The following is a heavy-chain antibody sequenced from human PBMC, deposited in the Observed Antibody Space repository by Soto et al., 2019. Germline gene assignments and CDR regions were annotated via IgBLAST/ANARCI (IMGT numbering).Heavy chain of an antibody. CDR1: GFTFSSYS. CDR3: AGPYDSSGYYYDDAFDI. V-gene: IGHV3-48*01. J-gene: IGHJ3*02. D-gene: IGHD3-22*01. Sequence: EVPLVESGGGLVQPGGSLRLSCAASGFTFSSYSMNWVRQAPGKGLEWVSYISSSSSTIYYADSVKGRFTISRDNAKNSLYLQMNSLRAEDTAVYYCAGPYDSSGYYYDDAFDIWGQGTMVTVSS. CDR2: ISSSSSTI.